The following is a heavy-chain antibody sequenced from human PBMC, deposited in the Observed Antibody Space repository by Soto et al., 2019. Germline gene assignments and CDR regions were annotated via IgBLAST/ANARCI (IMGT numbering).Heavy chain of an antibody. CDR1: GSTFNSYD. J-gene: IGHJ4*02. CDR3: TRRAVTTVD. V-gene: IGHV1-8*01. Sequence: QVQLVQSGAEVKKPGASMKVSCKASGSTFNSYDINWVRQATGQGFEWMGWMNPNSGNTGYAQKFRGRVTMTRNTSITTAYMELSSLRSEETAVYYCTRRAVTTVDWGQGTLVTVSS. D-gene: IGHD4-17*01. CDR2: MNPNSGNT.